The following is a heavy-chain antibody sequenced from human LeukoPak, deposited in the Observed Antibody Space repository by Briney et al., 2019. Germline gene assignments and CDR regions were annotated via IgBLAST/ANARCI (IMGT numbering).Heavy chain of an antibody. CDR3: AKDRNYYDNNAYYSDAFDV. D-gene: IGHD3-22*01. CDR2: ISWNSGSI. CDR1: GFTFGDYA. J-gene: IGHJ3*01. Sequence: GRSLRLSCAASGFTFGDYAMHWVRQAPGKGLEWVSGISWNSGSIGYADSVKGRFTISRDNAKNSLYLQMNSLRTEDTALYYCAKDRNYYDNNAYYSDAFDVWGQGTLVTVSS. V-gene: IGHV3-9*01.